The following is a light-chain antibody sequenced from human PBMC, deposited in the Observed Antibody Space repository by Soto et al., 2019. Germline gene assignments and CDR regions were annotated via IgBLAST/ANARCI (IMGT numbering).Light chain of an antibody. Sequence: DVQMTQSPSSLSASVGDRVTITCRASQRVNNYLNWYQQKPGEAPKLLISAASSLQIGVPSRFGGSGSGTDFTLAISGLQHEDFAIYYCQQSYITPWTFGQGTKVDIK. J-gene: IGKJ1*01. CDR3: QQSYITPWT. CDR1: QRVNNY. V-gene: IGKV1-39*01. CDR2: AAS.